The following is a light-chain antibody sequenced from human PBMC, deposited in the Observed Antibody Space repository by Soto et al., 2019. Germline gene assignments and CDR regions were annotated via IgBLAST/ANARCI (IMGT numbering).Light chain of an antibody. V-gene: IGKV3-15*01. CDR3: HQYDDWSLT. CDR2: GAS. CDR1: QTIHNN. Sequence: IVMTQSPATLSVSPGERATLSCRASQTIHNNLAWFQQKPGQAPTFLIYGASTRATGIPARFSGSGSGTEFTLTISSLQSEDFAVYYCHQYDDWSLTFGGGTKVDIK. J-gene: IGKJ4*01.